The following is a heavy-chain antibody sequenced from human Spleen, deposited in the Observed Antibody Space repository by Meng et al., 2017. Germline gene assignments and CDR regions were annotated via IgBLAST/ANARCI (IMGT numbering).Heavy chain of an antibody. D-gene: IGHD2-21*01. CDR3: ARVNSDCGGVMCYKGWFDP. Sequence: QLHLQESGPGLVKPSQTLSLTCTLFGGSISGGDYYWSWIRQPPGKALEWIGYIHFSGSTYYNPSLNSRITISVDRSRNQFSLRRTSVTSEDMAVYYCARVNSDCGGVMCYKGWFDPWGQGTLVTVSS. CDR1: GGSISGGDYY. CDR2: IHFSGST. V-gene: IGHV4-30-4*01. J-gene: IGHJ5*02.